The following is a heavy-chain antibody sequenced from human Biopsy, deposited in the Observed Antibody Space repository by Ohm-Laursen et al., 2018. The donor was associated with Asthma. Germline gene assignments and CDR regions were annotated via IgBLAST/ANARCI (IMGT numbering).Heavy chain of an antibody. CDR1: GFAFNNSS. D-gene: IGHD3-22*01. Sequence: SLRLSCSASGFAFNNSSMNWVRQAPGKGLEWVSSISASGVCTFYADSVKGRFTVSRDSSRNTLYLQLSTLRVEDTAVYFCAKITTDRQKANNWFDPWGQGTLVTVSS. V-gene: IGHV3-23*01. J-gene: IGHJ5*02. CDR2: ISASGVCT. CDR3: AKITTDRQKANNWFDP.